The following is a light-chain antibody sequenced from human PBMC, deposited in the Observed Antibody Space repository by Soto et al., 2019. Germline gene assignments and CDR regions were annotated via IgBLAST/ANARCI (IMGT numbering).Light chain of an antibody. CDR3: QQYNSWPPT. V-gene: IGKV3-15*01. CDR1: QSVRSN. J-gene: IGKJ1*01. CDR2: GVS. Sequence: EVVMTHSPATLSVSPCERATLSFRASQSVRSNLAWYQQKPGQAPRLLIYGVSTRATGIPARFSGSGSATEFTLTISSLQSEDFAVYWCQQYNSWPPTFGQGTKVDIK.